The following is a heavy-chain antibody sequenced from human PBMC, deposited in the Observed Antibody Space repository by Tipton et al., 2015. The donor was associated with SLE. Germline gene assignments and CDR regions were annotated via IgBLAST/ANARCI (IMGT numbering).Heavy chain of an antibody. CDR3: AKDVEGRIAAAGALFES. V-gene: IGHV3-9*01. CDR1: GFTFNSYA. D-gene: IGHD6-13*01. CDR2: ISWNSDTL. Sequence: SLRLSCAASGFTFNSYAMSWVRQAPGKGLEWVSGISWNSDTLGYADSVKGRFTISRDNAKNSLYLQMNSLGAEDTALYYCAKDVEGRIAAAGALFESWGQGTLVTVSS. J-gene: IGHJ4*02.